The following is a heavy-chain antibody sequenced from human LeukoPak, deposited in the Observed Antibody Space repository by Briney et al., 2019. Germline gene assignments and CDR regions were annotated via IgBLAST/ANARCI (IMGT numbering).Heavy chain of an antibody. CDR3: ARVLERLELSSDRPGPFDI. CDR2: ISYDGSNK. J-gene: IGHJ3*02. D-gene: IGHD3-16*02. V-gene: IGHV3-30-3*01. CDR1: GFTFSSYA. Sequence: PGGSLRLSCAASGFTFSSYAMHWVRQAPGKGLEWVAVISYDGSNKYYADSVKGRFTISRDNSKNTLYLQMNSLRAEDTAVYYCARVLERLELSSDRPGPFDIWGQGTMVTVSS.